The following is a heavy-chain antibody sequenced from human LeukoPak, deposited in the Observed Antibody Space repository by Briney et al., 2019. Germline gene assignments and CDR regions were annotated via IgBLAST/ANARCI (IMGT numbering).Heavy chain of an antibody. V-gene: IGHV3-21*01. CDR3: ARKYGSGSYYYMDV. D-gene: IGHD3-10*01. Sequence: GGSLRLSCAASGFTFSSYSMNWVRQAPGKGLEWVSSISSSSSYIYHADSVKGRFTISRDNAKNSLYLQMNSLRAEDTAVYYCARKYGSGSYYYMDVWGKGTTVTVSS. CDR1: GFTFSSYS. CDR2: ISSSSSYI. J-gene: IGHJ6*03.